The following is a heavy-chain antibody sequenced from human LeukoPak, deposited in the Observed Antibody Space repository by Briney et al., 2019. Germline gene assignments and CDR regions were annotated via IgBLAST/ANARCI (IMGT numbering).Heavy chain of an antibody. J-gene: IGHJ5*02. V-gene: IGHV4-34*01. CDR1: GGSFRGYQ. CDR2: INDSGST. D-gene: IGHD3-9*01. Sequence: SETLSLTCAVYGGSFRGYQYSWIRQSPGKGLECIGEINDSGSTNYNPSLKSRVTISIDTSKNQFSLKLSSVTAADTAVYYCAREGLRGRRYHDILTGPDWFDPWGQGTLVTVSS. CDR3: AREGLRGRRYHDILTGPDWFDP.